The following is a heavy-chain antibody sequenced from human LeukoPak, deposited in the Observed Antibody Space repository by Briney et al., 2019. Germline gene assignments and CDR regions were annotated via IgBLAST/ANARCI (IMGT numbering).Heavy chain of an antibody. Sequence: GGSLRLSCAASGFTFSSYAMSWVRQAPGKGLEWVANIKQDGSEKFYVDSVKGRFTISRDNAKNSLDLQINSLGAEDTAVYYCARGLDCRSTSCYLDNWGQGTLVTVSS. D-gene: IGHD2-2*01. CDR1: GFTFSSYA. CDR3: ARGLDCRSTSCYLDN. V-gene: IGHV3-7*01. J-gene: IGHJ4*02. CDR2: IKQDGSEK.